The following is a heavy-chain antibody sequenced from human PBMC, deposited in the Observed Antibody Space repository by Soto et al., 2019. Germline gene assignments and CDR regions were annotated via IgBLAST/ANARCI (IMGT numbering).Heavy chain of an antibody. CDR1: GGTFSNYG. CDR2: IIPIFGTR. CDR3: ARGSGYDNGGAFDI. V-gene: IGHV1-69*06. Sequence: QVQLVQSGAEVKKPGSSVKVSCRASGGTFSNYGISWVRQAPGEGLEWRGGIIPIFGTRNHAQKFQGRVTIAADKSTSTAYMELSSLRSEDTAVYYCARGSGYDNGGAFDIWGQGTMVTVSS. J-gene: IGHJ3*02. D-gene: IGHD3-22*01.